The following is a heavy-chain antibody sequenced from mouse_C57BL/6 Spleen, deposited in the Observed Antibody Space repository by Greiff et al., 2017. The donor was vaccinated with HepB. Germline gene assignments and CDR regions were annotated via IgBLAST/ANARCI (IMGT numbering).Heavy chain of an antibody. CDR2: IDPETGGT. CDR1: GYTFTDYE. CDR3: TRGGENDSFAY. J-gene: IGHJ3*01. D-gene: IGHD2-4*01. V-gene: IGHV1-15*01. Sequence: QVQLQQSGAELVRPGASVTLSCKASGYTFTDYEMHWVKQTPVHGLEWIGAIDPETGGTAYNQKFKGKAILTADKSSSTAYMELRSLTSEDSAVYYCTRGGENDSFAYWGQGTLVTVSA.